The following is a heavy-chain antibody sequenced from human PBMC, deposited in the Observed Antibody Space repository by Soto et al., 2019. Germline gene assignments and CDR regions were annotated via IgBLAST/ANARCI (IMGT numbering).Heavy chain of an antibody. CDR2: MDPSDSQT. D-gene: IGHD3-22*01. CDR3: ARQIYDSDTGPNFQYYFDS. J-gene: IGHJ4*02. Sequence: PGESLKISCKGSGYSFAGYWITWVRQKPGKGLEWMGRMDPSDSQTYYSPSFRGHVTISVTKSITIVFLQWSSLRASDTAMYYCARQIYDSDTGPNFQYYFDSWGQGTPVTVSS. CDR1: GYSFAGYW. V-gene: IGHV5-10-1*01.